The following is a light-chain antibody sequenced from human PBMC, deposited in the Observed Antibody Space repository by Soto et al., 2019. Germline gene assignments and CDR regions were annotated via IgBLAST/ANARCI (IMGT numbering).Light chain of an antibody. CDR2: DAS. J-gene: IGKJ4*01. V-gene: IGKV3-11*01. CDR1: QSVRSY. CDR3: QQRSVWPST. Sequence: EIVLTQSPATLSLSPGERAVLSCRASQSVRSYLAWYQQKPGQAPRLLIYDASKNPPGIPARFTGSGSETDFTLTISSLEPADFAVYVCQQRSVWPSTFGGGTKVEI.